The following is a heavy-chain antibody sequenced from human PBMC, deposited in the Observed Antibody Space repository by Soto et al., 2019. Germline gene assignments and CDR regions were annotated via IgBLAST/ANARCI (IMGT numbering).Heavy chain of an antibody. D-gene: IGHD1-20*01. J-gene: IGHJ4*02. CDR3: SRDITVTPVY. CDR1: GFTFSSYW. Sequence: PGGSLRLSCAASGFTFSSYWMSWVRQAPGKGLEWVANIKQDGSEKYYVDSVKGRFTISRDNTRNTLYLEMNSLRAEDTAVYYCSRDITVTPVYWGQGTLVTVSS. V-gene: IGHV3-7*01. CDR2: IKQDGSEK.